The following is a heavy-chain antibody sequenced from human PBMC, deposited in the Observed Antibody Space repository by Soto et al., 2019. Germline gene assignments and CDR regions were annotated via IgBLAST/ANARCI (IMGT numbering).Heavy chain of an antibody. CDR2: IYYSGST. Sequence: QLQLQESGPGLVKPSGTLSLTCTVSGGSISSSSYYWGWIRQPPGKGLEWIGSIYYSGSTYYNPSLKSRVPISLDTSTNQFSLKLSSVTAADTAVYYCATIVVVPAAMLRYAFDIWGQGTMVTVSS. D-gene: IGHD2-2*01. V-gene: IGHV4-39*01. J-gene: IGHJ3*02. CDR3: ATIVVVPAAMLRYAFDI. CDR1: GGSISSSSYY.